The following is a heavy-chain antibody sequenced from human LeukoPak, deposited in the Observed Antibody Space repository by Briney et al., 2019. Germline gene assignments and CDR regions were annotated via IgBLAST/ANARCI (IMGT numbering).Heavy chain of an antibody. V-gene: IGHV4-34*01. Sequence: SETLSLTCAVYGGSFSGYYWSWIRQPPGKGLEWIGEINHSGSTNYNPSLKSRVTISLDTSKNQFSLRLGSVTAADTAVYYCARGSFWSGYYTGMFVAYFDYWGQGTLVTVSS. J-gene: IGHJ4*02. CDR2: INHSGST. CDR3: ARGSFWSGYYTGMFVAYFDY. D-gene: IGHD3-3*01. CDR1: GGSFSGYY.